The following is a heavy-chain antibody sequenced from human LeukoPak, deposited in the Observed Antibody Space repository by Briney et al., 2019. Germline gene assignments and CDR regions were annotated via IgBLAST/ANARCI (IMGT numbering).Heavy chain of an antibody. Sequence: SGTLSLTCAVSGGSITSANWWSWVRQSPGKGLEWIGEIYHTGNTNYNPSLNSRVSISLDTSKNQFSLRLTSVTAADTAVYYCARICGSYYYYYMDVWGKGTTVTVSS. CDR2: IYHTGNT. J-gene: IGHJ6*03. D-gene: IGHD1-26*01. CDR1: GGSITSANW. V-gene: IGHV4-4*02. CDR3: ARICGSYYYYYMDV.